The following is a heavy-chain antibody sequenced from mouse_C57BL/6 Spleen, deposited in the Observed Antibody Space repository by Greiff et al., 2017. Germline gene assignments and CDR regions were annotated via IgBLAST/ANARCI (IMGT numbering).Heavy chain of an antibody. CDR1: GYTFTSYW. V-gene: IGHV1-59*01. CDR2: IDPSDSYT. CDR3: ARGYYGRFFAY. J-gene: IGHJ3*01. Sequence: QVQLQQPGAELVRPGTSVKLSCKASGYTFTSYWMHWVKQRPGQGLEWIGVIDPSDSYTNYNQKFKGKATLTVDTSSSTAYMQLSSLTSDDSAVYYCARGYYGRFFAYWGQGTLVTVSA. D-gene: IGHD1-1*01.